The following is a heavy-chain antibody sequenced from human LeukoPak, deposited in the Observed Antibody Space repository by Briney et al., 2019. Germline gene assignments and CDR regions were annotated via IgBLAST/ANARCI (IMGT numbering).Heavy chain of an antibody. CDR1: GGSISSSSYY. D-gene: IGHD6-13*01. Sequence: NPSETLSLTCTVSGGSISSSSYYWGWIRQPPGKGLEWIGSIYYSGSTYYNPSLKSRVTISVDTSKNQFSLKLSSVTAADTAVYYCARSNYQQLVPYWGQGTLVTVS. CDR2: IYYSGST. V-gene: IGHV4-39*07. CDR3: ARSNYQQLVPY. J-gene: IGHJ4*02.